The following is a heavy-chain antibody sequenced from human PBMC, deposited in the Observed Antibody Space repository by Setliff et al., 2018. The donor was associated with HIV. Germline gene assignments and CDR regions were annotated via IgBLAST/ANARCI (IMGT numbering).Heavy chain of an antibody. Sequence: ASVKVSCKTSGYTFTSFDINWVRQATGQGLEWMGWMNPNSGNSGYAQKFQGRVTMTRSTSFSTAYMELSNLTSEDTAIYYCARKHKVSLGRGIVVLWGFDPWGQGTLGTVSS. CDR2: MNPNSGNS. J-gene: IGHJ5*02. D-gene: IGHD3-10*01. CDR1: GYTFTSFD. V-gene: IGHV1-8*02. CDR3: ARKHKVSLGRGIVVLWGFDP.